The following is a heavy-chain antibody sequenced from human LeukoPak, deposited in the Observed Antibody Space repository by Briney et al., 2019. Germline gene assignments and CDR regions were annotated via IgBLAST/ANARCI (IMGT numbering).Heavy chain of an antibody. CDR1: GGSISTYY. D-gene: IGHD1-26*01. J-gene: IGHJ3*02. CDR2: IYYSGTT. CDR3: AKDSGGGAFDI. Sequence: LETLSLTCTVSGGSISTYYWIWIRQPPGKGLEWIGYIYYSGTTNYNPSLTRRITISVDTSKNQFSLRLSSVTAADTAVYYCAKDSGGGAFDIWGQETMVTVSS. V-gene: IGHV4-59*01.